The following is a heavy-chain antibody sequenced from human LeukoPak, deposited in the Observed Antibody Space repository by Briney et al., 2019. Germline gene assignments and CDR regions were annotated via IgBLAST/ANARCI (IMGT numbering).Heavy chain of an antibody. J-gene: IGHJ6*03. CDR1: GFTFSSYA. V-gene: IGHV3-23*01. Sequence: PGGSLRLSCAASGFTFSSYAMTWVRQAPGKGLQWVSAVSGSGAHTYYADSVKGRFTISRDNSQNTVSLQVNNLRTEDTALYYCAKTSLSDASGHYYYMDVWGKGTTVTVSS. D-gene: IGHD3-3*01. CDR2: VSGSGAHT. CDR3: AKTSLSDASGHYYYMDV.